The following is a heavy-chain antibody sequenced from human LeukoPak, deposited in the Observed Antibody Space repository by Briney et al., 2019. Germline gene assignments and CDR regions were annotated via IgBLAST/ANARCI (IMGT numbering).Heavy chain of an antibody. D-gene: IGHD5-18*01. CDR1: GFTFSSYA. CDR3: VKDTGYSYGSGDY. CDR2: ISNNGGTT. J-gene: IGHJ4*02. V-gene: IGHV3-64D*09. Sequence: GGSLRLSCSTSGFTFSSYAIHWGRQAPGKGLEYVSGISNNGGTTYYADSVKGRFTISRDNSKKTVYLQMSSLRAEDTAVYHCVKDTGYSYGSGDYWGQGTLVTVSS.